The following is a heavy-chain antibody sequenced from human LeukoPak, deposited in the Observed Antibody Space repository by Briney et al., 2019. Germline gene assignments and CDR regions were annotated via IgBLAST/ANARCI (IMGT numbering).Heavy chain of an antibody. V-gene: IGHV3-23*01. CDR3: AKDGFLEWLFID. Sequence: PGGSLRLSCAASGFTFSSYAMSWVRQAPGKGLEWVSAINGSGGSTYYADSVKGRFTISRDNSKNTLYLQMNSLRAEDTAVYYCAKDGFLEWLFIDWGQGTLVTVSS. D-gene: IGHD3-3*01. CDR1: GFTFSSYA. J-gene: IGHJ4*02. CDR2: INGSGGST.